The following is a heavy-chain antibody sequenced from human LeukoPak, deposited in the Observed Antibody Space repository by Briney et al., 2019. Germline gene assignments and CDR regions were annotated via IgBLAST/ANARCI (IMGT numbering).Heavy chain of an antibody. CDR3: AKDRESGYAPYDMDV. CDR1: GFTFTHYW. CDR2: IHQDGSEQ. V-gene: IGHV3-7*03. Sequence: GGSLRLSCAASGFTFTHYWMCWVRQAPGKGLEWVANIHQDGSEQYYLDSVEGRFTISRDNSKNTLSLHMNSLRAEDTAIYYCAKDRESGYAPYDMDVWGRGTTVTVSS. J-gene: IGHJ6*02. D-gene: IGHD5-12*01.